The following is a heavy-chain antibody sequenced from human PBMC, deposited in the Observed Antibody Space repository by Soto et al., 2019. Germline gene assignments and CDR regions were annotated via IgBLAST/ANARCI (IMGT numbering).Heavy chain of an antibody. CDR2: TYYRSKWYN. J-gene: IGHJ6*02. Sequence: SQTLSLTCAISGDSVSSNSAAWNWIRQSPSRGLEWLGRTYYRSKWYNDYAVSVKSRITINPDTSKNQFSLQLNSVTPEDTAVYYCARGAGYSSGWYEFASYYYYYGMDVWGQGTTVTVSS. D-gene: IGHD6-19*01. V-gene: IGHV6-1*01. CDR1: GDSVSSNSAA. CDR3: ARGAGYSSGWYEFASYYYYYGMDV.